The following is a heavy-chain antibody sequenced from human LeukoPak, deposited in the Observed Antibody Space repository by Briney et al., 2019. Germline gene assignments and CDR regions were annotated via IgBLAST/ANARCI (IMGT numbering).Heavy chain of an antibody. V-gene: IGHV1-69*05. CDR2: IIPIFGTS. Sequence: SVKVSCKASGGTFSTYAINWVRQAPGQGLEWMGGIIPIFGTSTYAQKFRVTITTDESTKTAYMELSSLRSEDTAVYYCARVAAMAQSSYYSYYYGMDVWGQGTTVTVSS. D-gene: IGHD5-18*01. CDR1: GGTFSTYA. J-gene: IGHJ6*02. CDR3: ARVAAMAQSSYYSYYYGMDV.